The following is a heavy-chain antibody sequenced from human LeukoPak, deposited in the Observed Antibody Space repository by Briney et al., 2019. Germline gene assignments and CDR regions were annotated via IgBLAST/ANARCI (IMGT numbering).Heavy chain of an antibody. CDR1: GFTFSSYA. CDR2: ISGSGGST. D-gene: IGHD6-19*01. V-gene: IGHV3-23*01. J-gene: IGHJ1*01. CDR3: AKDWSPRWLVLRDDSEYFHH. Sequence: GGSLRLSCAASGFTFSSYAMSWVRQAPGKGLEWVSAISGSGGSTYYADSVKGRFTISRDNSKNTLYLQMNSLRAEDTAVYTCAKDWSPRWLVLRDDSEYFHHWGQGTLVTVSS.